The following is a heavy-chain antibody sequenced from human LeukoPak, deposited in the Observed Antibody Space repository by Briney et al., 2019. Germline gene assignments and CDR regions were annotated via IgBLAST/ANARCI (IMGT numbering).Heavy chain of an antibody. V-gene: IGHV3-21*01. D-gene: IGHD5-12*01. Sequence: GGSLRLSCAASGFTFSSYSMNWVRQAPGKGLEWASSISSSSSYIYYADSVKGRFTISRDNAKNSLYLQMNSLRAEDTAVYYCARDIGGYDPPDYWGQGTLVTVSS. J-gene: IGHJ4*02. CDR1: GFTFSSYS. CDR3: ARDIGGYDPPDY. CDR2: ISSSSSYI.